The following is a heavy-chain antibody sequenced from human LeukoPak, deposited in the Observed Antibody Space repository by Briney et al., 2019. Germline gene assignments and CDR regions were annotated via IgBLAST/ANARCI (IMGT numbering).Heavy chain of an antibody. CDR1: GYTLSELS. V-gene: IGHV1-24*01. CDR3: AKEEGYYYDSGGYYVEYFQH. Sequence: ASVKVSCKVSGYTLSELSMHWVRQAPGKGLEWMGGFNPEDGETIYTQNLQGRVIMTEDTSTDTAYMELSSLRSEDTAVYYCAKEEGYYYDSGGYYVEYFQHWGQGTLVTVSS. CDR2: FNPEDGET. D-gene: IGHD3-22*01. J-gene: IGHJ1*01.